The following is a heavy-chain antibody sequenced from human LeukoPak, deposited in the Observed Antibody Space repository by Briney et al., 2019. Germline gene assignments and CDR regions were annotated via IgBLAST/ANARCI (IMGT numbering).Heavy chain of an antibody. CDR3: ATVTRDCSRASCYNY. V-gene: IGHV1-8*01. J-gene: IGHJ4*02. CDR2: MNPNSGHT. Sequence: ASVKVSCKAPGYTFTSYDINWVRQATGQGLEWMGWMNPNSGHTGYAQKFQGRITMTRNTPISTAYMELSSLGSEDTAVYYCATVTRDCSRASCYNYWGQGTLVVVSS. D-gene: IGHD2-2*02. CDR1: GYTFTSYD.